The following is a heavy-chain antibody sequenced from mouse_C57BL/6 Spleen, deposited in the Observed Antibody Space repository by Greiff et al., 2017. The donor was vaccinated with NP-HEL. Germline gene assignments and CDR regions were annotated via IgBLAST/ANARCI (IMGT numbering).Heavy chain of an antibody. J-gene: IGHJ4*01. CDR2: IHPNSGST. CDR1: GYTFTSYW. V-gene: IGHV1-64*01. Sequence: QVQLQQPGAELVKPGASVKLSCKASGYTFTSYWMHWVKQRPGQGLEWIGMIHPNSGSTNYNENFTSKATLTVDKSSSTAYMQLSSLTSEDYAVYYCEREGKKDAMDYWGKGTTVTVSS. CDR3: EREGKKDAMDY.